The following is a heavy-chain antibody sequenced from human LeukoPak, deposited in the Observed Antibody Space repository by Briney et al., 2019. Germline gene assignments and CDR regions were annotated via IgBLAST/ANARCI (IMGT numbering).Heavy chain of an antibody. CDR3: AKGYSSGWFIFDY. CDR2: KSYDESNK. J-gene: IGHJ4*02. V-gene: IGHV3-30*18. CDR1: GCTFSSYD. D-gene: IGHD6-19*01. Sequence: GRSLRLSCAASGCTFSSYDIHWVRAAPGGGLGRVAVKSYDESNKYSADCVKGRFTISRNNSKNTLYQKMNTLITEDTAVYYRAKGYSSGWFIFDYWGQGTLVTVSS.